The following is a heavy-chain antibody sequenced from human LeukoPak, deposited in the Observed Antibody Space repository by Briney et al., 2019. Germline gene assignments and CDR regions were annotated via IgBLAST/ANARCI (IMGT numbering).Heavy chain of an antibody. CDR2: IHYSGRT. V-gene: IGHV4-30-4*08. CDR3: ARVRSDGSGTI. J-gene: IGHJ3*02. D-gene: IGHD3-10*01. CDR1: GGSISSCDYY. Sequence: PSQTLSLTCTVSGGSISSCDYYWSWIRQPPGKGLEWIGYIHYSGRTYYNPSLKSRFPISVDTSKNQFSLKLSSVTAADTAVYFCARVRSDGSGTIWGQGTMVTVSS.